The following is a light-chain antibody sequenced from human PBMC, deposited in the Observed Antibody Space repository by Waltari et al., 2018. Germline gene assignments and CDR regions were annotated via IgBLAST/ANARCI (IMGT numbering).Light chain of an antibody. CDR2: TDR. CDR3: QSAHSNGSDVV. V-gene: IGLV3-25*03. Sequence: SYELTQPPSVSVSPGQTARITCSGDASSKQFGYWYQQKSGRAPVLMLSTDRGRPSGIPERFSGYSAGTTVALTISAVQPEDEADYYCQSAHSNGSDVVFGGGTKLTVL. CDR1: ASSKQF. J-gene: IGLJ2*01.